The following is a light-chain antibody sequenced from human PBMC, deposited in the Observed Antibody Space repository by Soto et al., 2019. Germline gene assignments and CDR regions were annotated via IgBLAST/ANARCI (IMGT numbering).Light chain of an antibody. CDR3: RQRSNWPRYT. CDR2: DTS. J-gene: IGKJ2*01. CDR1: QSVSSY. V-gene: IGKV3-11*01. Sequence: EIVLTQSPATLSLSPGEGATLSCRASQSVSSYLAWYQQKPGQAPRLLIHDTSNRATGIPARFSGSGSGTDFTLTISSLEPEDFAVYYCRQRSNWPRYTFGQGTKLEIK.